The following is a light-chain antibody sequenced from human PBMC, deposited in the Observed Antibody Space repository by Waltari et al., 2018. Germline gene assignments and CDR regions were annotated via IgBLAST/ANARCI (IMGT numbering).Light chain of an antibody. CDR2: LEGRGSY. CDR1: RGHSRYI. V-gene: IGLV4-60*03. J-gene: IGLJ3*02. Sequence: QPVLTQSSSASASLGASVQLTCTLRRGHSRYILACTHPQPGKAPRYLLKLEGRGSYNKGSGVPDRFSGSSSGADRYLTISNLQSEDEADYYCETWDSNTRVFGGGTKLTVL. CDR3: ETWDSNTRV.